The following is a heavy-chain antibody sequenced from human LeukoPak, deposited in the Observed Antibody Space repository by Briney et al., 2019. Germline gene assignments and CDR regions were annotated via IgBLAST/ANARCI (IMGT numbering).Heavy chain of an antibody. J-gene: IGHJ6*03. CDR1: GGTFSSYA. V-gene: IGHV1-69*13. CDR3: ARDELAGYSYGYYYMDV. Sequence: SVKVSCKASGGTFSSYAISWVRQAPGQGLEWMGGIIPIFGTANYAQKFQGRVTITADESTSTAYMELSSLRSEDTAVYYCARDELAGYSYGYYYMDVWGKGTTVTVSS. CDR2: IIPIFGTA. D-gene: IGHD5-18*01.